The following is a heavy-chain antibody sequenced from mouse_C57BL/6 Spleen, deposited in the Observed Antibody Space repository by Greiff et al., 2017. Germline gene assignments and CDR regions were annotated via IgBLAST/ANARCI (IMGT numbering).Heavy chain of an antibody. D-gene: IGHD2-4*01. V-gene: IGHV6-3*01. Sequence: VQLVESGGGLVQPGGSMKLSCVASGFTFSNYWMNWVRQSPEKGLEWVAQIRLKSDNYATDYAESVKGRFTISRDDSKSSVYLQMNNLRAEDTGIYYCTVYYDYDDSYWYFDVWGTGTTVTVSS. CDR2: IRLKSDNYAT. CDR1: GFTFSNYW. CDR3: TVYYDYDDSYWYFDV. J-gene: IGHJ1*03.